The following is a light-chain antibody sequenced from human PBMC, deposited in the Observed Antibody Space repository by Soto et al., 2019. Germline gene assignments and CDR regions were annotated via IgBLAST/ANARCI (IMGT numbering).Light chain of an antibody. J-gene: IGKJ4*01. CDR2: TAS. CDR1: QDISRW. V-gene: IGKV1-12*01. Sequence: DIQMTQSPSSVSASVGDRVTITCRASQDISRWLVWYQQKPGKAPKLLIYTASTLQSGVPSRFSGSGSGTDFTLTISGLQSEDLATYYCLQANSFPLTFGGGTRVLI. CDR3: LQANSFPLT.